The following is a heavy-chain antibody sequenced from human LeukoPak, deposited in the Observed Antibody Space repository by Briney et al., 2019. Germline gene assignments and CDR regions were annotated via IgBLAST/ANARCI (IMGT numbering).Heavy chain of an antibody. J-gene: IGHJ4*02. V-gene: IGHV4-59*01. CDR1: GGSINNYY. Sequence: SETLSLTCTVSGGSINNYYWSWIRQPPGKGLEWIGYIYYSGSTNYNPSLKSRVTISVDTSKNQFSLKLSSVTAADTAVYYCARVPSYDSKWYFDYWGQGTLVTVSS. D-gene: IGHD1-26*01. CDR3: ARVPSYDSKWYFDY. CDR2: IYYSGST.